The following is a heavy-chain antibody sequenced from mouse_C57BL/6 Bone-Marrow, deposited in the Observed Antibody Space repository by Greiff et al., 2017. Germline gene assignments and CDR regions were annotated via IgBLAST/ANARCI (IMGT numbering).Heavy chain of an antibody. J-gene: IGHJ3*01. D-gene: IGHD1-1*01. CDR1: GYSFTGYF. V-gene: IGHV1-20*01. CDR2: INPYNGDT. Sequence: EVQLQQSGPELVKPGDSVKISCKASGYSFTGYFMNWVMQSHGKSLEWIGRINPYNGDTFYNQKFKGKATLTVDKSYSTAHMELRSLSSEDSAVYYCSRGYCSTPFAYWGQGTLVTVTA. CDR3: SRGYCSTPFAY.